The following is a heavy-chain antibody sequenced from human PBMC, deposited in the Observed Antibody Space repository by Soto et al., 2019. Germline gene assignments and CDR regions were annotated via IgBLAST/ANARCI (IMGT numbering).Heavy chain of an antibody. CDR1: GGSFSGYY. J-gene: IGHJ6*02. CDR2: INHSGST. CDR3: ARVMRWGPHPYYYYYGMDV. V-gene: IGHV4-34*01. D-gene: IGHD1-26*01. Sequence: SETLSLTCAVYGGSFSGYYWCWIRQPPGKGLEWFGEINHSGSTNYNPPLKSRVTISVDTSKNQFSLKLSSVTAADTAVYYCARVMRWGPHPYYYYYGMDVWGQGTTVTVSS.